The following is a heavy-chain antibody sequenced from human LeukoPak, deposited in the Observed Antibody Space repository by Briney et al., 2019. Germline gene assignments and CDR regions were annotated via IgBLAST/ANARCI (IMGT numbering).Heavy chain of an antibody. D-gene: IGHD6-19*01. CDR3: ARGHSSGWFPY. CDR1: GFTVSSNY. CDR2: IYSGGST. V-gene: IGHV3-53*01. J-gene: IGHJ4*02. Sequence: GGSLRLSCAASGFTVSSNYMSWVRQAPGKGLEWVSVIYSGGSTYYADSVKGRFTISRDNSKNKLYLQMNSLRAEDTAVYYCARGHSSGWFPYWGQGTLVTVSS.